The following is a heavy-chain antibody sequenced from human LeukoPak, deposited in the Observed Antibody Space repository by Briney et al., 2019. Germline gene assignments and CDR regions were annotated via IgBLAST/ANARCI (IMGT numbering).Heavy chain of an antibody. Sequence: QTSETLSLTCTVSGGSISSSSYYWGWIRQPPGKGLEWIGSIYYSGSTYYNPSLKSRVTISVDRSKNQFSLKLSSVTAADTAVYYCARVLAAAGTPSMTGSGPGDAFDIWGQGTMVTVSS. CDR1: GGSISSSSYY. D-gene: IGHD6-13*01. V-gene: IGHV4-39*07. CDR2: IYYSGST. CDR3: ARVLAAAGTPSMTGSGPGDAFDI. J-gene: IGHJ3*02.